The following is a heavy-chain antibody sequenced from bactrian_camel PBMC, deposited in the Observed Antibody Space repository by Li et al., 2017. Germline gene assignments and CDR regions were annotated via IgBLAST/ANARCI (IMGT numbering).Heavy chain of an antibody. CDR1: GFTSEAYA. V-gene: IGHV3-1*01. CDR2: ITYSGSSA. J-gene: IGHJ4*01. Sequence: VQLVESGGGLVQPGGSLRLSCAASGFTSEAYAMGWIRQAPGKGLEWVSAITYSGSSANYADSVKGRFTISRDNAKNTVYLQMSSLQPVDTAVYYCATNTGAITATVGWFLYWGQGTQVTVS. D-gene: IGHD2*01. CDR3: ATNTGAITATVGWFLY.